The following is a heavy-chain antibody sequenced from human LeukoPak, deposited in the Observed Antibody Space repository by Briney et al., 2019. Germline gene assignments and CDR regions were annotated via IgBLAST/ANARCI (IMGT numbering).Heavy chain of an antibody. CDR1: GFTFSSYS. D-gene: IGHD3-10*01. Sequence: GGSLRLSCAASGFTFSSYSMNWVRQAPGKGLGWVSSISSSSSYIYYADSVKGRFTISRDNAKNSLYLQMNSLRAEDTAVYYCARDLSMIELLWFGELLIDYWGQGTLVTVSS. V-gene: IGHV3-21*01. CDR2: ISSSSSYI. J-gene: IGHJ4*02. CDR3: ARDLSMIELLWFGELLIDY.